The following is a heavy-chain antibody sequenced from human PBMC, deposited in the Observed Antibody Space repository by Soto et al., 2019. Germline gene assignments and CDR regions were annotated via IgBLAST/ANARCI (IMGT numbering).Heavy chain of an antibody. V-gene: IGHV4-39*01. D-gene: IGHD3-9*01. Sequence: PSETLSLTCTVSGGSISSSSYYWGWIRQPPGKGLEWIGSIYYSGSTYYNPSLKSRVTISVDTSKKQISLKLSSVTAADTAVYYCVRHFDMDDILTGYPYYFDYWGQGTLVTVSS. CDR2: IYYSGST. CDR3: VRHFDMDDILTGYPYYFDY. CDR1: GGSISSSSYY. J-gene: IGHJ4*02.